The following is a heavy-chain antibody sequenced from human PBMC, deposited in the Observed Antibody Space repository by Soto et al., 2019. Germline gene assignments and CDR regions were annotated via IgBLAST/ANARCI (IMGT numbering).Heavy chain of an antibody. V-gene: IGHV3-30*14. D-gene: IGHD3-16*01. CDR3: ARVEYSFGTAFLGY. CDR1: GFNFGHYA. Sequence: QVQLVESGGGVVQPGRSLRLSCSASGFNFGHYAMHWVRQAPGKGLEWVAALSFDRSNEYYADSLRGRFTISRDNSKNTLDDQMNSLRAGVTDVYYCARVEYSFGTAFLGYWGQGSLVSVSS. CDR2: LSFDRSNE. J-gene: IGHJ4*02.